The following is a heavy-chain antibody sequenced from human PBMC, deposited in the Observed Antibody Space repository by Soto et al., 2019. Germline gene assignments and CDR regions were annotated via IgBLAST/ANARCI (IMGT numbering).Heavy chain of an antibody. CDR3: ARESGDWPLNWFDP. V-gene: IGHV3-74*01. CDR2: ITSDGKSK. Sequence: GGSLRLSCAASGFNFSNHWMHWVRQRPAEGLVWVSRITSDGKSKAYAESVKGRFAISRDNAKNTLYLQMNGLTAEDTAVYYCARESGDWPLNWFDPWGQGTLATVSS. J-gene: IGHJ5*02. CDR1: GFNFSNHW. D-gene: IGHD2-21*02.